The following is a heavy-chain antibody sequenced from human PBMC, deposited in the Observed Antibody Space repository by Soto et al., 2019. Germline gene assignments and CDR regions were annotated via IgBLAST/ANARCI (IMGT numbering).Heavy chain of an antibody. D-gene: IGHD6-13*01. CDR1: GFTFSSYS. CDR2: ISSSSSYI. V-gene: IGHV3-21*01. CDR3: ARAQVYSSSGGGVRRNY. J-gene: IGHJ4*02. Sequence: PGGSLRLSCAASGFTFSSYSMNWVRQAPGKGLEWVSSISSSSSYIYYADSVKGRFTISRDNAKNSLYLQMNSLRAEDTAVYYCARAQVYSSSGGGVRRNYWGQGTLVTVSS.